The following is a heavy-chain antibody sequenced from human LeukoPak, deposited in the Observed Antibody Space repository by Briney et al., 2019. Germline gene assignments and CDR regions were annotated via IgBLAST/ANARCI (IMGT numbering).Heavy chain of an antibody. Sequence: QPGGSLRLSCAAAGFTVSSNYMSWVRQAPGKGLEWVANIKQDGSEKYYVDSVKGRFTISRDNAKNSLYLQMNSLRAEDTAVYYCAKDGYYDSSAYYYVRYFDLWGRGTLVTVSS. J-gene: IGHJ2*01. CDR2: IKQDGSEK. CDR3: AKDGYYDSSAYYYVRYFDL. V-gene: IGHV3-7*03. CDR1: GFTVSSNY. D-gene: IGHD3-22*01.